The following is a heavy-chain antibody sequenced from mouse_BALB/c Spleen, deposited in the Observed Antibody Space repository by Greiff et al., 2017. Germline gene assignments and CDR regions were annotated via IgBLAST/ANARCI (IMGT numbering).Heavy chain of an antibody. Sequence: EVQGVESGGGLVQPGGSLRLSCATSGFTFTDYYMSWVRQPPGKALELLGFIRNKANGYTTEYSASVKGRFTISRDNSQSILYLQMNTLRAEDSATYYCARDGLHYYGLLFAYWGQGTLVTVSA. J-gene: IGHJ3*01. CDR2: IRNKANGYTT. CDR1: GFTFTDYY. D-gene: IGHD1-2*01. V-gene: IGHV7-3*02. CDR3: ARDGLHYYGLLFAY.